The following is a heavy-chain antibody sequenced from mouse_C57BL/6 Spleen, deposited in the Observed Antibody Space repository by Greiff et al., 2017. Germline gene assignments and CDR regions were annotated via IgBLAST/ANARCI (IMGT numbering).Heavy chain of an antibody. V-gene: IGHV2-3*01. Sequence: VQLQESGPGLVAPSPSLSISCTVSGFSFTSYGVSWVRQPPGKGLEWLGVICGDGSTNNYSALISRLSISKDNSKSQVSLKLISLQTDDTATYYCARRQLRLPFDYWGQGTTLTVSS. CDR1: GFSFTSYG. D-gene: IGHD3-2*02. CDR3: ARRQLRLPFDY. CDR2: ICGDGST. J-gene: IGHJ2*01.